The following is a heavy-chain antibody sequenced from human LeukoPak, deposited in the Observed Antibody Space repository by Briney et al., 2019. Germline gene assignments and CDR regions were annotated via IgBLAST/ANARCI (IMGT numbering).Heavy chain of an antibody. V-gene: IGHV3-7*01. CDR2: INQDGSDK. J-gene: IGHJ6*03. Sequence: GGSLRLSCAASRFTFSSYWMNWVRQAPGKGLEWVASINQDGSDKYYVESVKGRFTISRDNAKNSLYLQMNSLRAEDTAVYYCAKGGRDIVVVPAATYYYYYYYMDVWGKGTTVTISS. CDR3: AKGGRDIVVVPAATYYYYYYYMDV. CDR1: RFTFSSYW. D-gene: IGHD2-2*01.